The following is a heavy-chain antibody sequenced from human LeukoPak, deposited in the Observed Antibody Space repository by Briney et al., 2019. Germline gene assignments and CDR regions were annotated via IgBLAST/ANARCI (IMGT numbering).Heavy chain of an antibody. J-gene: IGHJ4*02. CDR2: IYDSGST. CDR1: GGSIRSSYYY. Sequence: SETLSLTCTVSGGSIRSSYYYWGWIRQPPGKGLEWIGSIYDSGSTYYNPSLKSRVTMSVDTSKNQFSLNLSSVTAADTAVYYCAEVDSSGYQIDYWGQGTLVTVSS. D-gene: IGHD3-22*01. CDR3: AEVDSSGYQIDY. V-gene: IGHV4-39*07.